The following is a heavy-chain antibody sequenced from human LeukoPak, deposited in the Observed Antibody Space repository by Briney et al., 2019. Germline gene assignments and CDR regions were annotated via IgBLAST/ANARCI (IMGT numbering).Heavy chain of an antibody. CDR3: AREELWPYYFEY. CDR1: GGSISSYY. Sequence: SETLSLTCTVSGGSISSYYWTWIRQPAGKGLEWIGRIYSSGSTNFNPSLKSRVTMSVDMSKNQFSLRLGSVTAADTAVYYCAREELWPYYFEYWGQGTLVIVSS. J-gene: IGHJ4*02. D-gene: IGHD3-16*01. CDR2: IYSSGST. V-gene: IGHV4-4*07.